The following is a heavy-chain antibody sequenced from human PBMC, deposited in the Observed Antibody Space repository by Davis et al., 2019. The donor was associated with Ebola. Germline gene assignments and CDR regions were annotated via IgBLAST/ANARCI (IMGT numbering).Heavy chain of an antibody. CDR2: INPSGGST. CDR3: ARERLIVVVVAATGDYYYGMDV. CDR1: GYTFTSYY. J-gene: IGHJ6*04. Sequence: ASVKVSCKASGYTFTSYYMHWVRQAPGQGLEWMGIINPSGGSTSYAQKFQGRVTMTRDPSTSTVYMELSSLRSEDTAVYYCARERLIVVVVAATGDYYYGMDVWGKGTTVTVSS. V-gene: IGHV1-46*01. D-gene: IGHD2-15*01.